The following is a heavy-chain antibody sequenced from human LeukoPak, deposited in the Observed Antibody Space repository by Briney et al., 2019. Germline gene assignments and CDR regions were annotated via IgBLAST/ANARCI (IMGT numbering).Heavy chain of an antibody. J-gene: IGHJ4*02. V-gene: IGHV4-4*02. D-gene: IGHD5-18*01. Sequence: SGTLSLTCAVSGGSISSSNWWSWVRQPPGKGLEWIGENYHSGSTNYNPSLKSRVTISVDKSKNQFSLKLSSVTAADTAVYYCASGTLDTAMVTVDYWGQGTLVTVSS. CDR2: NYHSGST. CDR1: GGSISSSNW. CDR3: ASGTLDTAMVTVDY.